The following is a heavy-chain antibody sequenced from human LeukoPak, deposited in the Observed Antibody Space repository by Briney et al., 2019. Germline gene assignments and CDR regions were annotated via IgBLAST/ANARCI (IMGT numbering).Heavy chain of an antibody. CDR3: AXGVXGXWGXYRYTMMYYFDY. Sequence: SETLSLTCAVYGGSFSGYYWSWIRQPPGKGLEWIGEINHSGSTNYNPSLKGRVTISVDTSKNQFSLKLSSVTAADTAVYYCAXGVXGXWGXYRYTMMYYFDYWGQGTLVTVSS. D-gene: IGHD3-16*02. CDR2: INHSGST. CDR1: GGSFSGYY. J-gene: IGHJ4*02. V-gene: IGHV4-34*01.